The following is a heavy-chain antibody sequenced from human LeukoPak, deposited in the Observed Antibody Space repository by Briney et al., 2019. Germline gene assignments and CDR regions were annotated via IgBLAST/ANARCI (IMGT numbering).Heavy chain of an antibody. CDR2: IKEDGSEE. Sequence: GGSLRLSCAASGFTFSSYRMTWVRQAPGKGLECVANIKEDGSEEYYVDSVKGRFSISRDNAKNSLHLQMNSLRAEDTAVYYCARDWLAGNPYHAFDLWGKGTMVTVSS. CDR3: ARDWLAGNPYHAFDL. V-gene: IGHV3-7*01. J-gene: IGHJ3*01. D-gene: IGHD3-22*01. CDR1: GFTFSSYR.